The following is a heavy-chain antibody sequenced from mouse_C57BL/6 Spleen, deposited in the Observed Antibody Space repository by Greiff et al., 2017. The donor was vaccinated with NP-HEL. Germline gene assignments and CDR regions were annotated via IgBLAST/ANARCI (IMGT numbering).Heavy chain of an antibody. V-gene: IGHV8-8*01. CDR2: IWWDDDK. Sequence: QVTLNECGPGILQPSQTLSLTCSFSGFSLSTFGMGVGWIRQPSGKGLEWLAHIWWDDDKYYNPALKSRLTISKDTSKNQVFLKIANVDTADTATYYCARIAQSYYYGSSYEAMDYWGQGTSVTVSS. CDR3: ARIAQSYYYGSSYEAMDY. D-gene: IGHD1-1*01. CDR1: GFSLSTFGMG. J-gene: IGHJ4*01.